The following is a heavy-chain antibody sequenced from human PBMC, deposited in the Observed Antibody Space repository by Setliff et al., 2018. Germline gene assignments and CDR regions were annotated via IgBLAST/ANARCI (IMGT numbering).Heavy chain of an antibody. CDR3: ARDKGDGYGVDAYAGGGFDI. J-gene: IGHJ3*02. V-gene: IGHV4-59*11. D-gene: IGHD4-17*01. Sequence: SETLSLTCIVSGGSISSHYWNWIRQPPGKGLEWIGYIYYSGTTNYNPSVNSRVTISLDTSKKQFSLKLSSVTAADTAVYYCARDKGDGYGVDAYAGGGFDIWGQGTMVTVSS. CDR2: IYYSGTT. CDR1: GGSISSHY.